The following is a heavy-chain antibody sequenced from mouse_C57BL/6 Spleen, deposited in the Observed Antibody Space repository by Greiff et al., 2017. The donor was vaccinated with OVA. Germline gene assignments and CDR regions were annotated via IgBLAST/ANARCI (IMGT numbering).Heavy chain of an antibody. J-gene: IGHJ2*01. Sequence: EVHLVESGGGLVKPGGSLKLSCAASGFTFSSYAMSWVRQTPEKRLEWVATISDGGSYTYYPDNVKGRFTISRDNAKNNLYLQMSHLKSEDTAMYYCARGYYGSSYVNYFDYWGQGTTLTVSS. CDR1: GFTFSSYA. CDR3: ARGYYGSSYVNYFDY. CDR2: ISDGGSYT. V-gene: IGHV5-4*01. D-gene: IGHD1-1*01.